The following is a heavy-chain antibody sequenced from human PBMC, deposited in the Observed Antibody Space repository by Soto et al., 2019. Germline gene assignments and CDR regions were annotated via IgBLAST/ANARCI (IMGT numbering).Heavy chain of an antibody. Sequence: QVQLVESGGGVVQPGRSLRLSCAASGFTFSSYGMHWVRQAPGKGLEWVAVIWYDGSNKYYADSVKGRFTISRDNSKNTLYLQMYSLRAEDTAVYYCARDGSYGDVGDAFDVCGQGTMVTVSS. J-gene: IGHJ3*01. CDR2: IWYDGSNK. V-gene: IGHV3-33*01. CDR1: GFTFSSYG. CDR3: ARDGSYGDVGDAFDV. D-gene: IGHD1-26*01.